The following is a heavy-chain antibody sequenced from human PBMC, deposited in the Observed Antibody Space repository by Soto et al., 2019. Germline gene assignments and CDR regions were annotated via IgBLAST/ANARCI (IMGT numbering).Heavy chain of an antibody. Sequence: QVQLVQSGAEVKKPGASVKVSCTASAYTFTSYGISWVRQAPGQGLAWMGWISPDNGHTNYAQKLQGRVTMTTETSTTTAYMTLRSLRSDDTAVDYCARRSMDYCYGLAVWGQGTTVTLSS. CDR1: AYTFTSYG. CDR3: ARRSMDYCYGLAV. J-gene: IGHJ6*02. V-gene: IGHV1-18*01. D-gene: IGHD2-2*01. CDR2: ISPDNGHT.